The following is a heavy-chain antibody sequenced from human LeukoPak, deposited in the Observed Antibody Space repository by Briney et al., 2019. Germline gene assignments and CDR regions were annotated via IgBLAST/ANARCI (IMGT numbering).Heavy chain of an antibody. V-gene: IGHV1-2*06. CDR1: GYTFTGYY. Sequence: ASVKVSCKASGYTFTGYYMHWVRQAPGQGLEWMGRINPNSGGTNYAQKFQGRVTMTEDTSTDTAYMELSSLRSEDTAVYYCATARGYSGYDLSGTFDYWGQGTLVTVSS. CDR2: INPNSGGT. D-gene: IGHD5-12*01. J-gene: IGHJ4*02. CDR3: ATARGYSGYDLSGTFDY.